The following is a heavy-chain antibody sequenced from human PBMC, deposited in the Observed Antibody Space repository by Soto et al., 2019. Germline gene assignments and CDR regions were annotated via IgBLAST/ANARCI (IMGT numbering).Heavy chain of an antibody. V-gene: IGHV4-34*01. CDR3: ARGLYGDLDY. CDR1: GGSFSGYY. D-gene: IGHD4-17*01. J-gene: IGHJ4*02. Sequence: SETLSLTCAVYGGSFSGYYWSWIRQPPGKGLEWIGEINHSGSTNYNPSLKSRVTRSVDTSKNQFSLKLSSVTAADTAVYYCARGLYGDLDYWGQGTLVTVSS. CDR2: INHSGST.